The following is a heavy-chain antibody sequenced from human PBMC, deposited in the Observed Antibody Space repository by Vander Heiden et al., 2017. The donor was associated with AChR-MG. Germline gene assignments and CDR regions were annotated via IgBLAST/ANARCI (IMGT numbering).Heavy chain of an antibody. CDR2: IWYDGSNK. V-gene: IGHV3-33*01. D-gene: IGHD2-2*01. CDR3: ARDTGRYQLLGGGYYYGMDV. CDR1: GFTFSSYG. Sequence: QVQLVESGGGVVQPGRSLRLSCAASGFTFSSYGMPGVRQAPGKGLEWVAVIWYDGSNKYYADSVKGRFTISRDNSKNTLYLQMNSLRAEDTAVYYCARDTGRYQLLGGGYYYGMDVWGQGTTVTVSS. J-gene: IGHJ6*02.